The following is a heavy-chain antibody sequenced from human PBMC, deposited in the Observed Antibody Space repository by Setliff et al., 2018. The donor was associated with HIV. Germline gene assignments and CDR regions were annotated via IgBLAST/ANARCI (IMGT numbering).Heavy chain of an antibody. CDR2: IYYSGST. J-gene: IGHJ5*02. CDR3: ARSEGIAWFDP. CDR1: GGSISSYY. D-gene: IGHD3-3*01. V-gene: IGHV4-59*01. Sequence: PSETLSLTCTVSGGSISSYYWSWIRHPPGKGLEWIGYIYYSGSTNYNPSLKSRVTISVDTSKNQFSLKLSSVTAADTAVCYCARSEGIAWFDPWGQGTRVTVSS.